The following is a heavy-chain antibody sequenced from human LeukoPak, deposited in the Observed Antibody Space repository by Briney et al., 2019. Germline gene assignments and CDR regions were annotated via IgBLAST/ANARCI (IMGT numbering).Heavy chain of an antibody. J-gene: IGHJ4*02. Sequence: TGGSLRLSCAASGFTFSNNWMHWVRQAPGKGLVWVSRINSEGTSTSYADSVKGRFTISRDNAKNSLYLQMNSLRAEDTAVYYCARAGYSSSWTLDYWGQGTLVTVSS. V-gene: IGHV3-74*01. CDR2: INSEGTST. D-gene: IGHD6-13*01. CDR3: ARAGYSSSWTLDY. CDR1: GFTFSNNW.